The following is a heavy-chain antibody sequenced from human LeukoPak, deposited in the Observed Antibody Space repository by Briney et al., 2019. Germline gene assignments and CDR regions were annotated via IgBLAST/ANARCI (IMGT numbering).Heavy chain of an antibody. J-gene: IGHJ4*02. Sequence: ASVKVSCKASGYTFTGYALHWERQAPGQRLEWMGWINIGNGNTKYSQNFQGRITITRDTSATTAYMDLSSLRSEDTAMYYCARRLGRSFDYWGQGTLVTVSS. CDR2: INIGNGNT. D-gene: IGHD2-21*01. CDR1: GYTFTGYA. V-gene: IGHV1-3*04. CDR3: ARRLGRSFDY.